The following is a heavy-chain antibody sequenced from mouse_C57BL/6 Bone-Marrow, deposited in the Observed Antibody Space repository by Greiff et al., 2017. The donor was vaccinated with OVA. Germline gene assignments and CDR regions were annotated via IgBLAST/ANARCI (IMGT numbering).Heavy chain of an antibody. CDR1: GFSLTSYA. CDR3: ARNRVITTVVAKDFDV. Sequence: VKLVESGPGLVAPSQSLSITCTVSGFSLTSYAISWVRQPPGKGLEWLGVIWTGGGTNYNSALKSRLSISKDNSKSQVFLKMNSLQTDDTARYYCARNRVITTVVAKDFDVWGTGTTVTVSS. J-gene: IGHJ1*03. CDR2: IWTGGGT. V-gene: IGHV2-9-1*01. D-gene: IGHD1-1*01.